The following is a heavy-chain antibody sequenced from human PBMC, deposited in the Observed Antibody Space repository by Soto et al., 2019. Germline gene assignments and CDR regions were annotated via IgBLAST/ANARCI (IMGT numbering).Heavy chain of an antibody. CDR3: ARRRPTGYYNY. J-gene: IGHJ4*02. CDR2: IGSSSSYT. Sequence: QVQLVESGGDLVKPGGSLRLSCAASGFPFSDYYMSWIRQAPGKGLEWVSSIGSSSSYTNYADSVKGRFTISRDNPKNSPYLQMNSLRAEDTAVYYCARRRPTGYYNYWGQGTLVTVSA. D-gene: IGHD3-9*01. V-gene: IGHV3-11*05. CDR1: GFPFSDYY.